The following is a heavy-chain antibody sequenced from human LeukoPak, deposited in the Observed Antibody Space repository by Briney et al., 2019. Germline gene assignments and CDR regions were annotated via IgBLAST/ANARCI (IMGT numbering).Heavy chain of an antibody. D-gene: IGHD6-19*01. CDR3: ARPEYSSGWFLH. CDR2: ISSSSSYI. CDR1: GFTFSSYS. V-gene: IGHV3-21*01. J-gene: IGHJ4*02. Sequence: PGGSLRLSCAASGFTFSSYSMNWVRQAPGKGLEWVSSISSSSSYIYYTDSVRGRFTISRDNAKNSLYLQMNSLRAEDTAVYYCARPEYSSGWFLHWGQGTLVTVSS.